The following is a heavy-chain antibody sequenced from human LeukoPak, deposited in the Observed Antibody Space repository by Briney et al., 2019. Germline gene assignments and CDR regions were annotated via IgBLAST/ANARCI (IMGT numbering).Heavy chain of an antibody. CDR2: ISAYNGNT. CDR3: ARMGGWYSDYYYGMDV. V-gene: IGHV1-18*01. J-gene: IGHJ6*02. CDR1: GYTFTSYG. Sequence: PWASVKVSCKASGYTFTSYGISWVRQAPGQGLEWMGWISAYNGNTNYAQKLQGRVTMTTDTSMSTAYMELRSLRSDDTAVYYCARMGGWYSDYYYGMDVWGQGTTVTVSS. D-gene: IGHD6-19*01.